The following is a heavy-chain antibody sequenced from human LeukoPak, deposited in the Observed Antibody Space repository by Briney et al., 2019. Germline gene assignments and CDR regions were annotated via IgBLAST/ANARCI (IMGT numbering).Heavy chain of an antibody. D-gene: IGHD6-19*01. J-gene: IGHJ4*02. V-gene: IGHV3-30*02. Sequence: GGSLRLFCAVSGFSFRSYDMLWVRQAPGEGLEWMAFIRSDGSNKYYADSVKGRFTISRDNSKNTLYLQMNSLRAEDTAVYYCARILDSAWGELGYWGQGTLVTVSS. CDR3: ARILDSAWGELGY. CDR2: IRSDGSNK. CDR1: GFSFRSYD.